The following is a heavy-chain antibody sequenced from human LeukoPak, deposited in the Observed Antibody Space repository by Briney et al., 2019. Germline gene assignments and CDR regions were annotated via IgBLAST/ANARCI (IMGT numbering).Heavy chain of an antibody. Sequence: GESLKISCKGYGYSFTSYWIGWVRQMPGKGLEWMGIIYPGDSDTRYSPSFQGQVTISADKSITTAYLQWSRLKASDTAMYYCARLVEVAGRLDYWGQGTPVIVSS. CDR3: ARLVEVAGRLDY. CDR1: GYSFTSYW. V-gene: IGHV5-51*01. CDR2: IYPGDSDT. D-gene: IGHD6-19*01. J-gene: IGHJ4*02.